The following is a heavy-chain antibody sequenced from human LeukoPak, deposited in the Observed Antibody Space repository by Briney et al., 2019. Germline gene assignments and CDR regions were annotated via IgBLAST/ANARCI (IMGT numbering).Heavy chain of an antibody. CDR1: GFVFSSSP. Sequence: GGSLRLSCSASGFVFSSSPMHWVRQAPGKALEYVSAISSDGRNAYYADSVKGRFTMSRDNSKNTLSLQMSSLRPEDTAVYYCVPHISYSYQYWGRGTQVTVS. D-gene: IGHD5-18*01. CDR3: VPHISYSYQY. V-gene: IGHV3-64D*06. J-gene: IGHJ4*02. CDR2: ISSDGRNA.